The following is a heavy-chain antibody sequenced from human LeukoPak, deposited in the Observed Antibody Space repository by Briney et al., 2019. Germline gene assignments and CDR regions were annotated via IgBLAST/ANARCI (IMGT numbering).Heavy chain of an antibody. D-gene: IGHD6-19*01. CDR1: GFTFSSYA. J-gene: IGHJ4*02. CDR3: ARGTGYSSGWYYCY. V-gene: IGHV3-23*01. CDR2: ISGSGGST. Sequence: PGGSLRLSCAASGFTFSSYAMSWVRQAPGKGLEWVSAISGSGGSTYYADSVKGRFTISRDNSKNTLYLQMNSLRAEDTAVYYCARGTGYSSGWYYCYWGQGTLVTVSS.